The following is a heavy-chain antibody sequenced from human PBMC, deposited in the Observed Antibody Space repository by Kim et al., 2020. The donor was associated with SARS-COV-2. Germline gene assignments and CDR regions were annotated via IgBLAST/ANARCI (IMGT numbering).Heavy chain of an antibody. CDR1: GFTFSHDW. CDR2: INQDGSES. V-gene: IGHV3-7*01. Sequence: GGSLRLSCAASGFTFSHDWMTWVRQAPGKWLEWVANINQDGSESYYVDSVKGRFTISRDNAKNSLYLQMNSLRVEDTAVYYCARSVFGDNYWGQGTLVSV. D-gene: IGHD3-10*02. J-gene: IGHJ4*02. CDR3: ARSVFGDNY.